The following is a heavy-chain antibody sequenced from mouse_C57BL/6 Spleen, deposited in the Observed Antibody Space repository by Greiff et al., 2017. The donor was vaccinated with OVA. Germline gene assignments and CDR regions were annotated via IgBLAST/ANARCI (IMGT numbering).Heavy chain of an antibody. Sequence: VQLQQPGAELVMPGASVKLSCKASGYTFTSYWMHWVKQRPGQGLEWIGEIDPSDSYTNYNQKFKGKSTLTVDKSSSTAYMQLSSLTSEDSAVYYCARGAMGYWGQGTSVTVSS. V-gene: IGHV1-69*01. CDR3: ARGAMGY. CDR2: IDPSDSYT. J-gene: IGHJ4*01. CDR1: GYTFTSYW.